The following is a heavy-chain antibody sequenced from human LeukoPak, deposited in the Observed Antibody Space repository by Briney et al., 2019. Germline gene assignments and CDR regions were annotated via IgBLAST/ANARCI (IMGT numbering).Heavy chain of an antibody. Sequence: PSETLSLTCAVYGGSFSGYYWSWIRQPPGKGLEWIGEINHSGSTNYNPSLKSRVTISVDTSKNQFSLKLSSVTAADTAVYYCASCGSSWSNWFDPWGQGTLVTVSS. V-gene: IGHV4-34*01. CDR2: INHSGST. D-gene: IGHD6-13*01. CDR3: ASCGSSWSNWFDP. CDR1: GGSFSGYY. J-gene: IGHJ5*02.